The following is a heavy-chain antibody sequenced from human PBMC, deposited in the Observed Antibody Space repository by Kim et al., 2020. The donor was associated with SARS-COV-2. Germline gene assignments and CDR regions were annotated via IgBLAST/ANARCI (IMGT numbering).Heavy chain of an antibody. D-gene: IGHD2-15*01. Sequence: SETLSLTCAVYGGSISGYYWSWIRQPPGKGLEWIGEITPRGGTNYNPSLRSRVTISRDMSNNQVSLKLSSVTAADTAVFYCARSVKDCSGGSCYSLGLNYWGQGTLVTVSS. CDR1: GGSISGYY. CDR2: ITPRGGT. CDR3: ARSVKDCSGGSCYSLGLNY. J-gene: IGHJ4*02. V-gene: IGHV4-34*01.